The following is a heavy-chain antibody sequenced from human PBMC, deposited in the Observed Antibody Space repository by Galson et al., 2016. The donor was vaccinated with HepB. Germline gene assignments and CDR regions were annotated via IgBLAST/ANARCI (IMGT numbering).Heavy chain of an antibody. V-gene: IGHV3-30*14. CDR1: GFTCSTYA. J-gene: IGHJ3*02. CDR3: ARDSGEGAFDI. CDR2: ISYDGGNK. D-gene: IGHD6-25*01. Sequence: ALRLSCEAAGFTCSTYARHWVRQDPGKGLEWVAVISYDGGNKYYADSVKGRFTISRDNSKNTLYLQMNSLRAEDTAMYYCARDSGEGAFDIWCHATIVLVSS.